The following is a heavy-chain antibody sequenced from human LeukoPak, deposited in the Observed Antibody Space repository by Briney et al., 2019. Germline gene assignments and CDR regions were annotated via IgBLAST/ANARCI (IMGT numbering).Heavy chain of an antibody. CDR3: AGKGDYDFWSGYKNLDY. V-gene: IGHV1-18*01. D-gene: IGHD3-3*01. CDR1: GYTFTSYG. CDR2: ISAYNGNT. J-gene: IGHJ4*02. Sequence: GASVKVSCKASGYTFTSYGISWVRQAPGQGLEWMGWISAYNGNTNYAQKLQGRVTMTTDTSTSTAYMELRSLRSDDTAVYYCAGKGDYDFWSGYKNLDYWGQGTLVTVSS.